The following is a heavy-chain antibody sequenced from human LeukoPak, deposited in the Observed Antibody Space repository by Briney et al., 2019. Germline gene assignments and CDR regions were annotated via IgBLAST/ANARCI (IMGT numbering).Heavy chain of an antibody. D-gene: IGHD3-22*01. J-gene: IGHJ4*02. CDR1: GFTFSDHY. CDR2: IKNKANSYTT. V-gene: IGHV3-72*01. Sequence: GGSLRLSCAASGFTFSDHYMDWVRQAPGKGLEWVGRIKNKANSYTTEYAASVKGRFTVSREDSKNALYLQMNGLRAEDTAVYYCAKAPALTHYYDSSGPYGDYWGQGTLVTVSS. CDR3: AKAPALTHYYDSSGPYGDY.